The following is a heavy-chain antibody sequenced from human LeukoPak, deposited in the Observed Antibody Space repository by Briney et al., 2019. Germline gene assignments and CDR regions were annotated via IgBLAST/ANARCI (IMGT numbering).Heavy chain of an antibody. CDR3: ARGPSSLYFDWLLANYYYYMDV. CDR2: INHSGST. Sequence: SETLSLTCAVYGGSFSGYYWSWIRQPPGKGLEWIGEINHSGSTNYNPSLKSRVTISVDTSKNQFSLKLSSVTAADTAVYYCARGPSSLYFDWLLANYYYYMDVWGKGTTVTVSS. V-gene: IGHV4-34*01. CDR1: GGSFSGYY. J-gene: IGHJ6*03. D-gene: IGHD3-9*01.